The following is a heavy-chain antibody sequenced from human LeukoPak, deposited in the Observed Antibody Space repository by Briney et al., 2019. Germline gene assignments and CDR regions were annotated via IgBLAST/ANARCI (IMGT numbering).Heavy chain of an antibody. CDR2: MNPNSGNT. V-gene: IGHV1-8*03. CDR1: GYTFTSYD. CDR3: VRGGVKTYYDSSGYYSFDY. Sequence: ASVKVSCKASGYTFTSYDINWVRQATGQGLEWMGWMNPNSGNTGYAQKFQGRVTITRNTSISTAYMELSSLRSEDTALYYCVRGGVKTYYDSSGYYSFDYWGQGNLVTVSS. J-gene: IGHJ4*02. D-gene: IGHD3-22*01.